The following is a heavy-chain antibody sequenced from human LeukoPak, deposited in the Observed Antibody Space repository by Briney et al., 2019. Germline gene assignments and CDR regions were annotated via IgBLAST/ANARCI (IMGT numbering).Heavy chain of an antibody. V-gene: IGHV3-74*01. D-gene: IGHD3-22*01. Sequence: GGSLRLSCAASGFTFSSYWMHWVRQAPGKGLVWVSRINSDGSSTSYADSVKGRFTISRDNAKNTLYLQMNSLRAEDTAVYYCARAGRSSSGYYTSFDYWGQGTLVTVSS. J-gene: IGHJ4*02. CDR3: ARAGRSSSGYYTSFDY. CDR2: INSDGSST. CDR1: GFTFSSYW.